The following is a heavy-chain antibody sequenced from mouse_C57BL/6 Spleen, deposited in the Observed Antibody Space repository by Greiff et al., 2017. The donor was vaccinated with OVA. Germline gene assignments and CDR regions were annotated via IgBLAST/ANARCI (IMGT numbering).Heavy chain of an antibody. Sequence: QVQLQQSGPELVKPGASVKISCKASGYAFSSSWMNWVKQRPGKGLEWIGRIYPGDGDTNYNGKFKGKATLTVDKSSSTAYMQLSSLTSEDSAVYFCAREDYYGSSYRAYWGQGTLVTVSA. J-gene: IGHJ3*01. V-gene: IGHV1-82*01. CDR2: IYPGDGDT. D-gene: IGHD1-1*01. CDR3: AREDYYGSSYRAY. CDR1: GYAFSSSW.